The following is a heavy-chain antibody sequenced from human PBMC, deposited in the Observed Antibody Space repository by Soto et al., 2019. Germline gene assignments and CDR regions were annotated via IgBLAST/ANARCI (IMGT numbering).Heavy chain of an antibody. CDR3: ARCTVDTIVTSGWCHYLDP. CDR1: GFTFSSSA. V-gene: IGHV3-23*01. D-gene: IGHD6-19*01. J-gene: IGHJ5*02. CDR2: VSGSGGTT. Sequence: EVQLLDSGGGLVQPGGSLRLSCAASGFTFSSSAMSWVRQAPGKGLEWVSAVSGSGGTTYYADSVSGRFTISRYNSKNTLYLQMNSLRAEDTAIYFCARCTVDTIVTSGWCHYLDPWGQGTLVTVSS.